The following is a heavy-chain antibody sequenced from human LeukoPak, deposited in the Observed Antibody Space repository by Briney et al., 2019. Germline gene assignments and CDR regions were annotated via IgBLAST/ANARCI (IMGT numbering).Heavy chain of an antibody. V-gene: IGHV1-46*01. CDR2: INPSGGST. D-gene: IGHD1-1*01. CDR1: GYTFTSYY. Sequence: ASVKVSCKASGYTFTSYYMHWVRQAPGQGLEWMGIINPSGGSTSYAQKFQGRVTMTRDTSTSTVYMELSSLRSEDTAVYYCARGATDWRTSGAFDIWGQGTMVTVSS. J-gene: IGHJ3*02. CDR3: ARGATDWRTSGAFDI.